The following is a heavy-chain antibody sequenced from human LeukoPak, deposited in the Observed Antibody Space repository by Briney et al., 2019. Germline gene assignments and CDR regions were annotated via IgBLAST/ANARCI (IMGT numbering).Heavy chain of an antibody. Sequence: PGGSLRLSCAASGFTFRNYLMNWVRQAPGKGLEWVSFISSTGGAIYYADSVKGRFTISRDNSKNTLYLQMNSLRAEDTAVYYCAKAIPTYYAFWSGPDAFDIWGQGTMITVSS. CDR2: ISSTGGAI. CDR1: GFTFRNYL. CDR3: AKAIPTYYAFWSGPDAFDI. D-gene: IGHD3-3*01. V-gene: IGHV3-23*01. J-gene: IGHJ3*02.